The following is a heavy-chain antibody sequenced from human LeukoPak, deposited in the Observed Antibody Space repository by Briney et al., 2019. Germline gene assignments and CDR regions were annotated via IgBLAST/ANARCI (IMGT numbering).Heavy chain of an antibody. V-gene: IGHV3-7*01. D-gene: IGHD4-17*01. CDR3: ARKGDYGDWSNWFDP. CDR2: IKQDGSEK. J-gene: IGHJ5*02. CDR1: GFTFSSYW. Sequence: GGSLRLSCEASGFTFSSYWMSWVRQAPGKGLEWVANIKQDGSEKYYVDSVKGRFTISRDNAKNSLYLQMNSLRAEDTAVYYCARKGDYGDWSNWFDPWGQGTLVTVSS.